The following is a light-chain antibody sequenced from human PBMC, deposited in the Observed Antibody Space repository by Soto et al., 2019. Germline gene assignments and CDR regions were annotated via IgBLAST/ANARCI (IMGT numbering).Light chain of an antibody. CDR1: SSDVGGYNY. CDR2: EVN. CDR3: SSYAGSSNV. J-gene: IGLJ1*01. Sequence: QSALTQPPSPSGSPGQSVAISCPGTSSDVGGYNYVSWYQQHPGKAPKLMIYEVNKRPSGVPDRFSGSKSGNTASLTVSGLQAEDEADYYCSSYAGSSNVFGTGTKLTVL. V-gene: IGLV2-8*01.